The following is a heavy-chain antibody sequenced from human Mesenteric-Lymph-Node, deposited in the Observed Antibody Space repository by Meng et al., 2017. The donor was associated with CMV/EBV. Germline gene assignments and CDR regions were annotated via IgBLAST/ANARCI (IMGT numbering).Heavy chain of an antibody. D-gene: IGHD3-10*01. CDR2: IYYSGST. V-gene: IGHV4-39*01. CDR1: GGSISSSSYY. J-gene: IGHJ5*02. CDR3: ARPHYYGSGSSPWLDP. Sequence: QLQLQESGPGLVKPSETLSLTCPVSGGSISSSSYYWGWIRQPPGKGLEWIGSIYYSGSTYYNPSLKSRVTISVDTSKNQFSLKLSSVTAADTAVYYCARPHYYGSGSSPWLDPWGQGTLVTVSS.